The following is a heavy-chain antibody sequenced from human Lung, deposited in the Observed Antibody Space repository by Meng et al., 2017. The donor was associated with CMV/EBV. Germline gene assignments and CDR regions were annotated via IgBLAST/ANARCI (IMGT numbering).Heavy chain of an antibody. J-gene: IGHJ6*02. V-gene: IGHV1-8*01. CDR3: ARGQVQCSTINCHDYRFSGMDV. CDR2: MNPNRGNT. D-gene: IGHD2/OR15-2a*01. Sequence: ASVKVSCNASGYIFSNYDIIWVRQASGQGLEWVGWMNPNRGNTAYAQKFQGRVTMTRDTSISIAYMELSSLRSGDTDVYYCARGQVQCSTINCHDYRFSGMDVWGQGTTVTVSS. CDR1: GYIFSNYD.